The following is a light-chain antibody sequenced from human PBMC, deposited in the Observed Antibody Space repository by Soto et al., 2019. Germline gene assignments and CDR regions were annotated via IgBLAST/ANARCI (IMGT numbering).Light chain of an antibody. V-gene: IGLV1-40*01. Sequence: SVLSQPPSVSGAPGQRITISCTGSSSNIGANYDVHWYRQVPGTAPKLLMSGDNNRPSGVADRFSGSKSGTSASLAITRLQAEDEADYSCQSYDSSLNRVFGTGTKVTVL. CDR1: SSNIGANYD. CDR2: GDN. CDR3: QSYDSSLNRV. J-gene: IGLJ1*01.